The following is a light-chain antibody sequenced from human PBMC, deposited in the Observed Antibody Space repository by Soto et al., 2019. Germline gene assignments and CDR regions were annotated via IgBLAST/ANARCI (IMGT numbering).Light chain of an antibody. J-gene: IGKJ1*01. CDR3: MPTVQFRWT. V-gene: IGKV2D-29*01. CDR2: GVS. CDR1: QSLVYSNGKTY. Sequence: DIVMTQTPLSLSVTPGQPASISCKSSQSLVYSNGKTYLYWYLVKPGQPPQLLIYGVSNRFSGVPDRFSGSGSGTDFTLKISRVEAEDVGSYYCMPTVQFRWTFGQGNKVELK.